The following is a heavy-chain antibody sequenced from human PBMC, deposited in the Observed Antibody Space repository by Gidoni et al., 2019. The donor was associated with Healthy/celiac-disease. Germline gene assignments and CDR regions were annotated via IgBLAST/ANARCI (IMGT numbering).Heavy chain of an antibody. CDR2: IRSKAYGGTT. CDR3: TRNYDYGDFFQDY. V-gene: IGHV3-49*04. CDR1: GFTGGDYA. J-gene: IGHJ4*02. Sequence: EVQLVESGGGWVQPGRSLRLTCTASGFTGGDYAMSWVRQAPGKGLEWVGFIRSKAYGGTTEYAASVKGRFTISRDDSKRIAYLQMHSLTTEDTAVYYCTRNYDYGDFFQDYWGQGTLVTVSS. D-gene: IGHD4-17*01.